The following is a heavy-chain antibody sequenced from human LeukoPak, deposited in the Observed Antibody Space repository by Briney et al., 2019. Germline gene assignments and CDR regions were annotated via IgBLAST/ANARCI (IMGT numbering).Heavy chain of an antibody. J-gene: IGHJ4*02. Sequence: GGSLRLSCAASGFTFNSYGMHWVRQAPGKGLEWVAVIWYDGSNKYYADSVKGRFTISRDNSNNTLYLRMNSLRADDTAVYYCARDPPRGEYHFDYWGQGTLVTVSS. D-gene: IGHD3-16*01. CDR3: ARDPPRGEYHFDY. CDR1: GFTFNSYG. CDR2: IWYDGSNK. V-gene: IGHV3-33*01.